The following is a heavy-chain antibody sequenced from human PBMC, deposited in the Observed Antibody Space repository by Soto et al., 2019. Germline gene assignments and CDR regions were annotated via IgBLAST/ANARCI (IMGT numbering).Heavy chain of an antibody. V-gene: IGHV1-58*02. D-gene: IGHD1-26*01. Sequence: ASVKVSCKASGFTFTSSAMQWVRQARGQRLEWIGWIVVDSGNTNYAQKFQDRVTITRDTSTSTAYMELRSLRSEDTAVYYCARIVGADRRWFDPWGQGTLVTVSS. J-gene: IGHJ5*02. CDR3: ARIVGADRRWFDP. CDR2: IVVDSGNT. CDR1: GFTFTSSA.